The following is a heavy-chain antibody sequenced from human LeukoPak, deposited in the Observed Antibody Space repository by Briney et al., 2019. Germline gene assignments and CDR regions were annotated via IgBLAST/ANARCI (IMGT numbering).Heavy chain of an antibody. J-gene: IGHJ3*02. CDR3: ASREAAIGAFDI. Sequence: SQTLSLTCAVSGGSISSGGYPWSWIRQPPGKGLEWIGYIYHSGSTYYNPSLKSRVTISVDRSKNQFSLKLSSVTATDTAVYYCASREAAIGAFDIWGQGTMVTVSS. CDR2: IYHSGST. V-gene: IGHV4-30-2*01. CDR1: GGSISSGGYP. D-gene: IGHD2-2*01.